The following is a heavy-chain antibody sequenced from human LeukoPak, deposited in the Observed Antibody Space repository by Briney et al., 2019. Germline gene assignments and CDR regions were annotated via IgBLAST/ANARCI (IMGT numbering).Heavy chain of an antibody. D-gene: IGHD3-22*01. CDR3: ATGSGYYKGAEYFQY. Sequence: SETLSLTCAVSGYSISSGYYRGWIRQPPGKGLEWVGSIYHSGSTYYNPSLKSRVTISVDTSKNQFSLKLSSVTAADTAVYYCATGSGYYKGAEYFQYWGQGTLVTVSS. CDR1: GYSISSGYY. V-gene: IGHV4-38-2*01. CDR2: IYHSGST. J-gene: IGHJ1*01.